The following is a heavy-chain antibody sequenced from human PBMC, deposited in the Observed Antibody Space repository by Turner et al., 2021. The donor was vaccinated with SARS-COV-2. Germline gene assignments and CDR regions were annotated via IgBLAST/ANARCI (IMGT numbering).Heavy chain of an antibody. J-gene: IGHJ4*02. CDR3: SRVQGAIDY. CDR1: GFMFSSFT. Sequence: EVHLVESGGGLVKPGGSLTFSCAASGFMFSSFTMNWVRQAPGKGLEWVSSISHSSKYIYYADSVGGRFSISRDNAKKSVYLEMNTLRADDTAVYFCSRVQGAIDYWGQGILVTVSS. V-gene: IGHV3-21*01. CDR2: ISHSSKYI.